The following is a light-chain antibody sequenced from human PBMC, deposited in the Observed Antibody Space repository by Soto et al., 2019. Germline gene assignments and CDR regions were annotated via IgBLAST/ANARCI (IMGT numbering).Light chain of an antibody. CDR1: QTVSSSF. J-gene: IGKJ1*01. Sequence: EVVLRQSPGTLSLSPGERATLSCRASQTVSSSFLAWYQQKPGQAPRLLIYGASSRATGIPDRFSGSGSGTDFTLTISRLGPEDFAVYYCQQYGSSPWTFGQGTKVDIK. CDR3: QQYGSSPWT. CDR2: GAS. V-gene: IGKV3-20*01.